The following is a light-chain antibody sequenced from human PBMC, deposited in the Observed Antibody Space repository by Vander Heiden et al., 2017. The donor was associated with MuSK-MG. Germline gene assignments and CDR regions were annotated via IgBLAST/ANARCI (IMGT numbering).Light chain of an antibody. CDR3: QQNDITPPIT. CDR2: AAS. Sequence: DIQMTQSPSSLSASVGDRVTITCRASQSISSYLNWYQQKPGKAPKLLIYAASSLQSGVPSRFSGSGYGTDFTLTISSRQPEDFAPYYCQQNDITPPITFGQGTLLEIK. V-gene: IGKV1-39*01. J-gene: IGKJ5*01. CDR1: QSISSY.